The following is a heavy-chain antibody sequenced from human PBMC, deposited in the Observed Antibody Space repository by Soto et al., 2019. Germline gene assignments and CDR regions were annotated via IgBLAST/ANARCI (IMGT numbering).Heavy chain of an antibody. Sequence: PGRSLRLSCAASGFTFSTYAMNWVRQAPGKGLEWVSSISSSSRFRYYADSVKGRFTISRDNAKNSLYLQMNSLRAQDTAVYYCARGAPGRDGYNLDFQHWGQGTLVTVSS. CDR3: ARGAPGRDGYNLDFQH. J-gene: IGHJ1*01. D-gene: IGHD5-12*01. V-gene: IGHV3-21*04. CDR2: ISSSSRFR. CDR1: GFTFSTYA.